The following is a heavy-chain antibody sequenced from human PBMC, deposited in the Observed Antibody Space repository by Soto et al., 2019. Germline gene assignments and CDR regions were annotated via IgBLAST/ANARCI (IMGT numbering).Heavy chain of an antibody. D-gene: IGHD1-26*01. V-gene: IGHV1-18*01. CDR1: GYTVTSYG. CDR3: ARVVGALGHWFDP. Sequence: ASLKGSGKASGYTVTSYGISWVRQAPGQGLEWMGRISAYNGNTNYAQKLQGRVTMTTDTSTSTAYMELRSLRSDDTAVYYCARVVGALGHWFDPWGQGTLVTVSS. J-gene: IGHJ5*02. CDR2: ISAYNGNT.